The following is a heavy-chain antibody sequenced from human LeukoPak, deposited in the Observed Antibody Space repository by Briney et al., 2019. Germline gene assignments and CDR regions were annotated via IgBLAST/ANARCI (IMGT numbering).Heavy chain of an antibody. V-gene: IGHV4-39*01. CDR3: ARVRTRIAVAGTWGFDY. CDR2: IYYSGST. Sequence: SETLSLTCTVSGGSISSSSYYWGWIRQPPGKGLEWIGSIYYSGSTYYNPSLKSRVTISVDTSKNQFSLKLSSVTAADTAVYYCARVRTRIAVAGTWGFDYWGQGTLVTVSS. CDR1: GGSISSSSYY. D-gene: IGHD6-19*01. J-gene: IGHJ4*02.